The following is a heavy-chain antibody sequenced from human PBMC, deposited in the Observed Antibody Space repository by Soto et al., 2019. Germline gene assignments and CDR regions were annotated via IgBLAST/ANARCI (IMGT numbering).Heavy chain of an antibody. V-gene: IGHV3-53*01. CDR3: AREENAWPLAYGRDV. CDR1: GFSVRNHY. Sequence: GGSLRLSCAASGFSVRNHYMSWVRQAPGKGLEWVSVIHSGGSTYYADSVEGRFTISRDNAKNAVSLQMTSLRDEDTAVYYCAREENAWPLAYGRDVWGQGTTVTVSS. J-gene: IGHJ6*02. D-gene: IGHD2-2*01. CDR2: IHSGGST.